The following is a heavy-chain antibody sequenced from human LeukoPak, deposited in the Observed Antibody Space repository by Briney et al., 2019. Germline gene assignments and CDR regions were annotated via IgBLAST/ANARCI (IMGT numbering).Heavy chain of an antibody. CDR2: INPSGGST. CDR1: GYTFTSYY. V-gene: IGHV1-46*01. D-gene: IGHD2-2*03. CDR3: ARERVDIVVVPAATGFDP. J-gene: IGHJ5*02. Sequence: ASVKVPCKASGYTFTSYYMHWVRQAPGQGLEWMGIINPSGGSTSYAQKFQGRVTMTRDTSTSTVYMELSSLRSEDTAVYYCARERVDIVVVPAATGFDPWGQGTLVTVSS.